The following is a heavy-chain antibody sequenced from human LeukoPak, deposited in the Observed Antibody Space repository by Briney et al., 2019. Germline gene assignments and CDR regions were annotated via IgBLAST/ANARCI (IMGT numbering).Heavy chain of an antibody. J-gene: IGHJ3*02. Sequence: GSLRLSCAASGFTFSSCAMNWVRQAPGKGLEWVGRIKRRADGGPTDYAAPVKGRFTISRDDSKDTLYLQMNSLKTEDTAMYYCTTNDAFDIWGQGTMVTVSS. V-gene: IGHV3-15*01. CDR2: IKRRADGGPT. CDR3: TTNDAFDI. CDR1: GFTFSSCA.